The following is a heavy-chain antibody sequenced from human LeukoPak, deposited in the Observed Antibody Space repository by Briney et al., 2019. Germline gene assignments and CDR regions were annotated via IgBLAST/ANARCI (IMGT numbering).Heavy chain of an antibody. J-gene: IGHJ4*02. CDR1: GYTFTGYY. V-gene: IGHV1-2*02. CDR3: ARAGVGATGFDY. D-gene: IGHD1-26*01. CDR2: INPNGGGT. Sequence: AASVKVSCKASGYTFTGYYMLWVRQAPGQGLEWMGWINPNGGGTNYAQKFQGRVTMTRDTSISTAYMELSRLRSDDTAVYYCARAGVGATGFDYWGQGTLVTVSS.